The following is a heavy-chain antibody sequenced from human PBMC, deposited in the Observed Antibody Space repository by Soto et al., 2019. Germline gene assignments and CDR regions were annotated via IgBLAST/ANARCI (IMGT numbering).Heavy chain of an antibody. CDR2: ISAYNGNT. CDR1: VYTFTSYG. CDR3: ATCSSSSGPFDY. D-gene: IGHD6-6*01. Sequence: XSVKVSCKASVYTFTSYGISWVRQAPGQGLEWMGWISAYNGNTNYAQKLQGRVTMTTDTSTDTAYMELSSLRSEDTAVYYCATCSSSSGPFDYWGQGTLVTVSS. V-gene: IGHV1-18*01. J-gene: IGHJ4*02.